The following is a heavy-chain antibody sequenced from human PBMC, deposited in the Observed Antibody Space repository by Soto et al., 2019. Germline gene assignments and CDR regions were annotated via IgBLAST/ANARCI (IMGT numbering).Heavy chain of an antibody. J-gene: IGHJ4*02. V-gene: IGHV3-30*18. D-gene: IGHD4-17*01. CDR2: ISYDGSNK. CDR3: AKDDNADLYGLLDY. CDR1: GFTFSSYG. Sequence: QVQLVESGGGVVQPGRSLRLSCAASGFTFSSYGMHWVRQAPGKGLEWVAVISYDGSNKYYADSVKGRFTISRDNSKNTLYPQMNSLRAEDTAVYYCAKDDNADLYGLLDYWGQGTLVTVSS.